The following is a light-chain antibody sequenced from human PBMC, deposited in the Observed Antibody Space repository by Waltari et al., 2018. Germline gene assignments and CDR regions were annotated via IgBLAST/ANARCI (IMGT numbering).Light chain of an antibody. CDR3: QQANSFPIT. Sequence: DIQMTQSPSSLSASVGDRVTITCRTSQDISPWLAWYQHKPGKAPKLLIYAASSLQSGVPSRFSGSGSGTDFTLTISSLQSEDFATYYCQQANSFPITFGQGTRLEIK. CDR2: AAS. V-gene: IGKV1-12*01. CDR1: QDISPW. J-gene: IGKJ5*01.